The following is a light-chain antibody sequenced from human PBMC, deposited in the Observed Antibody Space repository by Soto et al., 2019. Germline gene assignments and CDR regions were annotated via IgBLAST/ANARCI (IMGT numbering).Light chain of an antibody. V-gene: IGKV3-20*01. CDR3: QQYGSSLFT. CDR1: QSVTSSY. J-gene: IGKJ2*01. Sequence: ETVLTQSPGTLSLSPGETGTLSCRASQSVTSSYLAWYQQKPDQAPRLLIYGASNRATGIPDRFSGSGSGTDFTLTISRLEPEDFAVYYCQQYGSSLFTLGQGTKLEIK. CDR2: GAS.